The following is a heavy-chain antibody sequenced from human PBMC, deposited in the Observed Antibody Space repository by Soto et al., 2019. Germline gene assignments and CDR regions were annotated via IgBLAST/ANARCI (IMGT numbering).Heavy chain of an antibody. Sequence: GESLKISCKGSGYSFTSYWIGGVRQMPGKGLEWMGIIYPGDSDTRYSPSFQGQVTISADKSISTAYLQWSSLKASDTAMYYCARHLGNYYDSSGSDYWGQGTLVTVSS. CDR1: GYSFTSYW. CDR2: IYPGDSDT. D-gene: IGHD3-22*01. J-gene: IGHJ4*02. V-gene: IGHV5-51*01. CDR3: ARHLGNYYDSSGSDY.